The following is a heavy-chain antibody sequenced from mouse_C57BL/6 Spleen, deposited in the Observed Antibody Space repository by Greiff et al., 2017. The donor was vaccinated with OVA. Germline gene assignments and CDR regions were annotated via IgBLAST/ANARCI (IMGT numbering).Heavy chain of an antibody. Sequence: VQLQESGPELVKPGASVKISCKASGYAFSSSWMNWVKQRPGKGLEWIGRIYPGDGDTNYNGKFKGKATLTADKSSSTAYMQLSSLTSEDSAVYFCAREAQDYWGQGTTLTVSS. V-gene: IGHV1-82*01. CDR3: AREAQDY. D-gene: IGHD3-2*02. CDR1: GYAFSSSW. J-gene: IGHJ2*01. CDR2: IYPGDGDT.